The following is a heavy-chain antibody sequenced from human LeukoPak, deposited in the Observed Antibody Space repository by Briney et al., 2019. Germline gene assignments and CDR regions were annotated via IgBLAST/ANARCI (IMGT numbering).Heavy chain of an antibody. Sequence: GASVKVSCKASGYTFTGYYMHWVRRAPGQGLEWMGWINPNSGGTNYAQKFQGRVTMTRDTSISTAYMELSRLRSDDTAVYYCASTTRAEVYYYMDVWGKGTTVTVSS. CDR1: GYTFTGYY. D-gene: IGHD1-14*01. J-gene: IGHJ6*03. V-gene: IGHV1-2*02. CDR2: INPNSGGT. CDR3: ASTTRAEVYYYMDV.